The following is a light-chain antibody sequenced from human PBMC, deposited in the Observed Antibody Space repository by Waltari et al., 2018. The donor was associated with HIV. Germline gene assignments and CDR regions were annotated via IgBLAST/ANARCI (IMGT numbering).Light chain of an antibody. Sequence: ILLTQSPSSLSGSVGDRVSMTCRARETVGTHLNWYQLKPGQAPRVLISRTSILQSGVPSRFSGSSSGSDFTLTISDLQPEDVATYYCHQAYTVPWSFGQGT. CDR2: RTS. J-gene: IGKJ1*01. V-gene: IGKV1-39*01. CDR1: ETVGTH. CDR3: HQAYTVPWS.